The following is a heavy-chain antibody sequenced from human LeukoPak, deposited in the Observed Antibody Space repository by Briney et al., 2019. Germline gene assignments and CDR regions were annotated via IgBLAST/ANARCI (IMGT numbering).Heavy chain of an antibody. J-gene: IGHJ6*03. CDR3: AKNGDRGAYCSGGTCYPFYYYYIDV. CDR1: GFTFSSYE. D-gene: IGHD2-15*01. Sequence: GGSLRLSCAASGFTFSSYEMNWVRQAPGKGLEWVSYISSSGSTIYYADSVKGRFTISRDNSKNTLYLQMNSLRAEDTATYYCAKNGDRGAYCSGGTCYPFYYYYIDVWGKGTTVTISS. V-gene: IGHV3-48*03. CDR2: ISSSGSTI.